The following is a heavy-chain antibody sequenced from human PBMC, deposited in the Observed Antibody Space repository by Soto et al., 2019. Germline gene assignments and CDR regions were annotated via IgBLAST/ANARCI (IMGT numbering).Heavy chain of an antibody. CDR3: ARGAEVAASSYYFDY. V-gene: IGHV1-69*13. D-gene: IGHD1-26*01. CDR1: GGTFSGYA. CDR2: IIPIFGTA. J-gene: IGHJ4*02. Sequence: ASVKVSCKASGGTFSGYAISWVRQAPGQGLEWMGGIIPIFGTANYAQKFQGRVTITADESTSTAYMKLSSLRSEDTAVYYCARGAEVAASSYYFDYCGQXPLVTVSP.